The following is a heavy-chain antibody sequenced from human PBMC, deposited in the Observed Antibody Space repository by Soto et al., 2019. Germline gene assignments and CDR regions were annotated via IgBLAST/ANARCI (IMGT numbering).Heavy chain of an antibody. D-gene: IGHD2-2*01. CDR3: AHRSDQLLLSV. CDR2: IYWDDDK. J-gene: IGHJ6*02. Sequence: QITLKESGPTLVKPTQTLTLTCSFSGFSLSTSGLGVGWIRQPPGQALEWLALIYWDDDKRYSPSLKSRLTITKDTSTNQVVLTLTNMDPVDTATYYCAHRSDQLLLSVWGQGTTVTVSS. CDR1: GFSLSTSGLG. V-gene: IGHV2-5*02.